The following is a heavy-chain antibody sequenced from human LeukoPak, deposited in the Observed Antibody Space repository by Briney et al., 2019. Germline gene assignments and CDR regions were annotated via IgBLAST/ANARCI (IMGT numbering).Heavy chain of an antibody. D-gene: IGHD3-22*01. J-gene: IGHJ4*02. CDR3: ATLAGGSSGYYSDY. CDR2: INPSGGST. V-gene: IGHV1-46*01. Sequence: ASVKVSCKASGYTFTGYYIHWVRQAPGQGLEWMGIINPSGGSTSYAQKFQGRVTMTRDMPTSTAYMELSSLRSEDTAVYYCATLAGGSSGYYSDYWGQGTLVTVSS. CDR1: GYTFTGYY.